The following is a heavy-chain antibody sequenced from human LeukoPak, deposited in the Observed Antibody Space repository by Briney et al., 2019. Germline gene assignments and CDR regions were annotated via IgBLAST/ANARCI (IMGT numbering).Heavy chain of an antibody. J-gene: IGHJ4*02. D-gene: IGHD3-3*01. V-gene: IGHV3-23*01. CDR3: AKIFGVVMLTEFDY. CDR1: GFTFSTSA. Sequence: HPGASLRLSCAASGFTFSTSAMGWVRQAPGKGLEWVSGISVSGYSTYYAESVKGRFTISRDNSKNTLYLQMNSLRAEDTAVYSCAKIFGVVMLTEFDYWGQGTVVTVSS. CDR2: ISVSGYST.